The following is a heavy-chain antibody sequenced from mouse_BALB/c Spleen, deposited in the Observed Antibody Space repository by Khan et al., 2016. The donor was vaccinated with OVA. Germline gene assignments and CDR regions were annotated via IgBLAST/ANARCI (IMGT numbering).Heavy chain of an antibody. Sequence: QVQLKQSGPGLVAPSQSLSITCTVSGFSLTSYGVNWVRQPPGKGLEWLGVIWAGGSTNYNSALMSRLSISKDNYKSQVFLNMKRLPTDATAMYYCARFYDPYYAIDYWGQGTSVTVSS. V-gene: IGHV2-9*02. J-gene: IGHJ4*01. D-gene: IGHD2-3*01. CDR1: GFSLTSYG. CDR3: ARFYDPYYAIDY. CDR2: IWAGGST.